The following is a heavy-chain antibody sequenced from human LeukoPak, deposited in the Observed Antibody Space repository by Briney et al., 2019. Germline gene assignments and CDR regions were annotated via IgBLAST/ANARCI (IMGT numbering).Heavy chain of an antibody. CDR3: ARLTMTMVPKARTDGY. D-gene: IGHD4/OR15-4a*01. CDR1: GHTFTGYY. Sequence: ASVKVSCKASGHTFTGYYMHWVRQAPGQGLEWMGRINPNSGGTNYAQKFQGRVTMTRDTSISTAYMELSRLRSDDTAVYYCARLTMTMVPKARTDGYWGQGTLVTVSS. CDR2: INPNSGGT. J-gene: IGHJ4*02. V-gene: IGHV1-2*06.